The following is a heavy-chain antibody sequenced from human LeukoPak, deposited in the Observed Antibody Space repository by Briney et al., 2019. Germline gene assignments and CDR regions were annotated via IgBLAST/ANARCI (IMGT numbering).Heavy chain of an antibody. CDR2: IYYSGST. D-gene: IGHD1-20*01. CDR1: GGFISSHY. Sequence: PSETLSLTCTVSGGFISSHYWSWLRQPPGKGLEWIGYIYYSGSTNYNPSLESRVTISVDTSKNQSSLKLSSVTAADTAVYYCGTLTGAFDYWGQGTLVTVSS. J-gene: IGHJ4*02. V-gene: IGHV4-59*11. CDR3: GTLTGAFDY.